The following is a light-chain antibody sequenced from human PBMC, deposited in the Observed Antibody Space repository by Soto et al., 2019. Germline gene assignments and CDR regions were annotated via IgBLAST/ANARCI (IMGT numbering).Light chain of an antibody. CDR1: QSLVHSDGNTY. J-gene: IGKJ2*01. CDR3: MQGTHWLYT. Sequence: DVVMTQSPLSLPVTLGQPASISCRSSQSLVHSDGNTYLSWFQQRPGQAPRRLIYKISNRDSGVPDIFSGSGSGTDFTLKISRVEAEDVGVYYCMQGTHWLYTFGQGTKLEIK. V-gene: IGKV2-30*02. CDR2: KIS.